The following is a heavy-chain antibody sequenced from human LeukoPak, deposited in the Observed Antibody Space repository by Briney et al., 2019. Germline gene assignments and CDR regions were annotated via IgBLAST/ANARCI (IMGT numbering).Heavy chain of an antibody. J-gene: IGHJ3*02. CDR3: ARGLGWELLGAFDI. D-gene: IGHD1-26*01. V-gene: IGHV1-69*13. CDR1: GGTFSSYA. Sequence: SVKVSYKASGGTFSSYAISWVRQAPGQGLEWMGGIIPIFGTANYAQKFQGRVTITADESTSTAYMELSSLRSEDTAVYYCARGLGWELLGAFDIWGQGTMVTVSS. CDR2: IIPIFGTA.